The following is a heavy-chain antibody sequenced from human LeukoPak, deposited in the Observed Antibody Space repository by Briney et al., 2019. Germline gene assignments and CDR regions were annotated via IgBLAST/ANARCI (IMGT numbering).Heavy chain of an antibody. V-gene: IGHV3-7*03. Sequence: GGSLRLSCVGSGITFSNYGMYWVRQAPGKGLEWVANIKPDGTTKFYVDSVKGRFTISRDNALNSLYLQMNSLRAEDTAIYYCARSIPYGTTWYGRSDYWGQGTLVTVSS. CDR1: GITFSNYG. CDR2: IKPDGTTK. D-gene: IGHD6-13*01. CDR3: ARSIPYGTTWYGRSDY. J-gene: IGHJ4*02.